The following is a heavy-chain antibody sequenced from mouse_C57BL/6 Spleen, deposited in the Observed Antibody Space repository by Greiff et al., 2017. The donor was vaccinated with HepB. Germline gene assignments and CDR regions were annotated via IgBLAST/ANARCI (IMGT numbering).Heavy chain of an antibody. CDR2: IDPSDSYT. J-gene: IGHJ4*01. CDR3: ARSPYYSNYEDAMDY. D-gene: IGHD2-5*01. V-gene: IGHV1-50*01. Sequence: VKLQQPGAELVKPGASVKLSCKASGYTFTSYWMQWVKQRPGQGLEWIGEIDPSDSYTNYNQKFKGKATLTVDTSSSTAYMQLSSLTSEDSAVYYCARSPYYSNYEDAMDYWGQGTSVTVSS. CDR1: GYTFTSYW.